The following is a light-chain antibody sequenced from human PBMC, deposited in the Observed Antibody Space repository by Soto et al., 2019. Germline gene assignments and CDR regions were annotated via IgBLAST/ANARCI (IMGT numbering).Light chain of an antibody. CDR3: QQSYSTPLT. CDR1: QSISNY. J-gene: IGKJ4*01. V-gene: IGKV1-39*01. Sequence: IQMTQSPSSLSAFVGDRVTITCRASQSISNYLNWYQQKPGKAPKLLIYAASSLQSGVPSRFSGSGSGTDFTLTISSLQPEEFATYYCQQSYSTPLTFGGGNKVEI. CDR2: AAS.